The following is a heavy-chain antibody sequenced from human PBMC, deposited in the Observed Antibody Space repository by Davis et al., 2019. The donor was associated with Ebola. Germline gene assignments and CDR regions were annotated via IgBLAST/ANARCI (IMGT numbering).Heavy chain of an antibody. CDR1: GGSISSYY. V-gene: IGHV4-59*01. Sequence: SETLSLTCTVSGGSISSYYWSWIRQPPGKGLEWIGYIYYSGSTNYNPSLKSRVTISVDTSKNQSSLKLSSVTAADTAVYYCARVDYDFWSGYYTGSWFDPWGQGTLVTVSS. CDR2: IYYSGST. CDR3: ARVDYDFWSGYYTGSWFDP. J-gene: IGHJ5*02. D-gene: IGHD3-3*01.